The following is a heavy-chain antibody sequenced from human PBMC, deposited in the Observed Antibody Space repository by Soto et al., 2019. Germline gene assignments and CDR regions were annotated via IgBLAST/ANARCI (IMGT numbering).Heavy chain of an antibody. J-gene: IGHJ5*02. CDR1: GFTFSSYA. Sequence: TGGSLRLSCAASGFTFSSYAMSWVRQAPGKGLEWVSAISGSGGSTYYADSVKGRFTISRDNSKNTLYLQMNSLRAEDTAVYYCAKESDSSGWYNWFDPWGRGTLVTVSS. CDR2: ISGSGGST. V-gene: IGHV3-23*01. CDR3: AKESDSSGWYNWFDP. D-gene: IGHD6-19*01.